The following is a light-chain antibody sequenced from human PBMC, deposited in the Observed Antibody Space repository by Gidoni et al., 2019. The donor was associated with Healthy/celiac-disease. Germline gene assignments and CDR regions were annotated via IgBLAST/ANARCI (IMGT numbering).Light chain of an antibody. V-gene: IGKV3-15*01. CDR2: GAS. CDR1: QSVSSN. J-gene: IGKJ1*01. Sequence: HSPATLSVSPGERATLSCRASQSVSSNLAWYQQKPGQAPRLLIYGASTRATDIPARFSGSGSGTEFTLTISSLQSEDFAVYYCQQYNNWPPGTFGQXTKVEIK. CDR3: QQYNNWPPGT.